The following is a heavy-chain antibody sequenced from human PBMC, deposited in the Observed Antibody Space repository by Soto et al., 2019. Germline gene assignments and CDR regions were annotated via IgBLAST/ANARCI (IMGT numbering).Heavy chain of an antibody. J-gene: IGHJ4*02. Sequence: PWGSLRLSCAASGFTFSTYAMTWVRQAPGKGLAWLSSISGSGSTYYADSVKGRFTISRDNSKNTLYLQMNSLRAEDTAVYYCAKVISTSGSSLWGRGTLVTVSS. CDR2: ISGSGST. V-gene: IGHV3-23*01. D-gene: IGHD3-10*01. CDR1: GFTFSTYA. CDR3: AKVISTSGSSL.